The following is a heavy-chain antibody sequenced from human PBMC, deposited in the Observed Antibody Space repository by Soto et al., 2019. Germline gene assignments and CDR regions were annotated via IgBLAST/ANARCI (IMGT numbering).Heavy chain of an antibody. J-gene: IGHJ4*02. V-gene: IGHV3-15*07. CDR1: GFNHSNDR. CDR2: VKSKTEGGTT. Sequence: VGALRLPCAGSGFNHSNDRLNWIRPTTGKGLEWVGRVKSKTEGGTTDFAAPVKGRFAISRDDSKNMVYLEMNSLETEDTAIYYCTTDSYITSIIVRFDYWGQGTLVTVSS. D-gene: IGHD3-22*01. CDR3: TTDSYITSIIVRFDY.